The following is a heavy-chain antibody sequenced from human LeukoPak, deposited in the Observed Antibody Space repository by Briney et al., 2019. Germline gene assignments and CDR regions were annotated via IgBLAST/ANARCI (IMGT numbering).Heavy chain of an antibody. V-gene: IGHV1-2*02. J-gene: IGHJ3*02. CDR3: ARAGRYCSSTSCLQGAFDI. CDR2: INPKSCGP. CDR1: GYTFTGYY. Sequence: ASVKVSCKASGYTFTGYYMHWVRQAPGHGLECMGWINPKSCGPKYAQKIQGRVSMTRDTSISTAYMELSRLRSDDTAVYYCARAGRYCSSTSCLQGAFDIWGQGTMVTVSS. D-gene: IGHD2-2*01.